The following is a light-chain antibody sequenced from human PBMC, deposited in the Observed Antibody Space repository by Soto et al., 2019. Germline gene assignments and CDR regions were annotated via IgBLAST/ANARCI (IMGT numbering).Light chain of an antibody. CDR1: QSVLSTSNNKNY. CDR3: QQYYSAPLT. CDR2: WAS. V-gene: IGKV4-1*01. Sequence: DIVMTQSPDSLAVSLGERATINCKSSQSVLSTSNNKNYLAWHQQKPGQPPELLMYWASSRESGVPDRFSGSGSGTDFTLTISSLQAEDVAVYYCQQYYSAPLTFGGGTKVEIK. J-gene: IGKJ4*01.